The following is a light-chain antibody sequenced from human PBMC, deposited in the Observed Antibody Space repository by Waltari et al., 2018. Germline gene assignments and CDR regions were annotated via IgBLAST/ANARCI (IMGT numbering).Light chain of an antibody. CDR2: RNN. Sequence: QAGLTQPPSVSIDLRQAVTLTCTGNTNNVGYEGASWLQQHQGHPPKLLSYRNNDRPSGISERVSASRSGNTAFLTITRLQAEDEADYYCSAWDRSRSAWVFGGGTKVTVL. CDR1: TNNVGYEG. V-gene: IGLV10-54*01. CDR3: SAWDRSRSAWV. J-gene: IGLJ3*02.